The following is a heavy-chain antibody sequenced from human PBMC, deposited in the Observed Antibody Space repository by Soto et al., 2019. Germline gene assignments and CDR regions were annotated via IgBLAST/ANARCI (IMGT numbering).Heavy chain of an antibody. D-gene: IGHD3-22*01. V-gene: IGHV3-33*01. J-gene: IGHJ6*01. Sequence: GGSLRLSCAASGFTFSNYGMHWVRQAPGKGLEWVAIIWYDGSNDYYVDSVKGRFTISRDNSKNTLSLQMNSLRAEDTAVYYCARDGSGYRSRASPMDVWGQGTTVTVSS. CDR3: ARDGSGYRSRASPMDV. CDR2: IWYDGSND. CDR1: GFTFSNYG.